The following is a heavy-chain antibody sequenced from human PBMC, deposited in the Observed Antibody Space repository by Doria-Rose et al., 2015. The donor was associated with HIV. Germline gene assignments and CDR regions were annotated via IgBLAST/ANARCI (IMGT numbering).Heavy chain of an antibody. D-gene: IGHD6-13*01. CDR3: ARIHSLSSSSLGH. CDR1: GYTFSAYA. Sequence: LVQSGAEVKKPGASATVSCKTSGYTFSAYAIHWVRQAPGQRLEWMGWLNVGNGDTRYSRKFQDRVTITSDTSANTGYMALSSLRSEDTAVYYCARIHSLSSSSLGHWGQGTLVTVSS. J-gene: IGHJ4*02. V-gene: IGHV1-3*01. CDR2: LNVGNGDT.